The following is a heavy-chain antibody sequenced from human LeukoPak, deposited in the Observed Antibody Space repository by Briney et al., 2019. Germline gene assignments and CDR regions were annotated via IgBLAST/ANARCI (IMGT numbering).Heavy chain of an antibody. CDR3: AKEQDNLLLLSHFDS. Sequence: QPGGSLRLSCAASGFTFNTYAMSWVCQAPGKGLEWVSTINSSGRKTYYADSVKGRFTISRDNSKNTLYLQMNSLRAEDTAVYYCAKEQDNLLLLSHFDSWGQGILVTVSA. J-gene: IGHJ4*02. D-gene: IGHD1-14*01. CDR1: GFTFNTYA. V-gene: IGHV3-23*01. CDR2: INSSGRKT.